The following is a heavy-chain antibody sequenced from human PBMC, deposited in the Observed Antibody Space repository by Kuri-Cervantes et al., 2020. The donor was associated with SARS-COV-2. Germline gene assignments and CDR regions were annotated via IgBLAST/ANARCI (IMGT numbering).Heavy chain of an antibody. J-gene: IGHJ6*02. D-gene: IGHD4-11*01. CDR2: ISGSGGST. Sequence: GGSLRLSCAASGFTFSNYAMSWVRQAPGKGLEWVSAISGSGGSTYYADSVRGRFTISRDNSKNTLYLQMNSLRAEDTAVYYCARCAFTDYSNYYYYYYYGMDVWGQGTTVTVSS. CDR1: GFTFSNYA. CDR3: ARCAFTDYSNYYYYYYYGMDV. V-gene: IGHV3-23*01.